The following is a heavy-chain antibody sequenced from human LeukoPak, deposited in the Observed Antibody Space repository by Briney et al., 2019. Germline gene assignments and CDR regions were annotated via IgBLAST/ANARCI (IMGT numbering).Heavy chain of an antibody. CDR1: GYTFTGYY. J-gene: IGHJ4*02. CDR2: INPNSGGT. Sequence: GASVKVSCKASGYTFTGYYMHWVRQAPGQGLEWMGWINPNSGGTNYAQKFQGRVTMTRDTSISTAYMELSRLRSDDTAVYYCARAKYSSSWYLDYWGQGTLVTVSS. CDR3: ARAKYSSSWYLDY. D-gene: IGHD6-13*01. V-gene: IGHV1-2*02.